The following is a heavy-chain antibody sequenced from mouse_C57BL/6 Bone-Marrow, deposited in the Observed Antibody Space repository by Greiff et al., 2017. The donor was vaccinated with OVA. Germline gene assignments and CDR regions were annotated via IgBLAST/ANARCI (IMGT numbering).Heavy chain of an antibody. V-gene: IGHV1-26*01. Sequence: EVQLQQSGPELVKPGASVKISCKASGYTFTDYYMNWVKQSHGKSLEWIGDINPNNGGTSYNQKFKGKATLTVDKSSSTAYMELRSLTSEDSAVYYCASYGSSYDYAMDYWGQGTSVTVSS. D-gene: IGHD1-1*01. CDR3: ASYGSSYDYAMDY. CDR2: INPNNGGT. CDR1: GYTFTDYY. J-gene: IGHJ4*01.